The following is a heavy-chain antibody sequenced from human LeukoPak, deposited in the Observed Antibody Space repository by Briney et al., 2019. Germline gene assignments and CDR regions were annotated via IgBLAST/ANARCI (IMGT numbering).Heavy chain of an antibody. J-gene: IGHJ4*02. CDR1: GFTFSDYY. CDR3: AIGGAAGTDY. V-gene: IGHV3-30*03. Sequence: GGSLRLSCAASGFTFSDYYMSWIRQAPGKGLEWVAVISYDGSNKYYADSVKGRFTISRDNSKNTLYLQMNSLRAEDTAVYYCAIGGAAGTDYWGQGTLVTVSS. D-gene: IGHD6-13*01. CDR2: ISYDGSNK.